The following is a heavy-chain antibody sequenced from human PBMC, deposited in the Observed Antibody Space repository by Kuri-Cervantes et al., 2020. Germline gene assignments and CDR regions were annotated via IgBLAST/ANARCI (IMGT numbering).Heavy chain of an antibody. CDR2: INPSGGST. Sequence: GESLKISCKASGYTFTSYYMHWVRQAPGQGLEWMGIINPSGGSTSYAQKFQGRVTMTRNTSISTAYMELRSLRSDDTAVYYCAREDVELLPFDYWGQGNLVHVAS. CDR1: GYTFTSYY. V-gene: IGHV1-46*01. J-gene: IGHJ4*02. CDR3: AREDVELLPFDY. D-gene: IGHD1-26*01.